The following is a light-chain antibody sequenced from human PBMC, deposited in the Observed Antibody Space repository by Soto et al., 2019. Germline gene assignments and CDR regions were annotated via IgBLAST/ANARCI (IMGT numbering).Light chain of an antibody. CDR2: DAS. CDR1: QSISSW. J-gene: IGKJ5*01. Sequence: DIQMTQSPSTLSASVGDRVTITCRASQSISSWLAWYQQKPGKAPKLLIYDASSLESGVPSRFSGSGSGTEFTLTISSLQPDDFATYHCQQSYSVPITFGQGTRLEIK. V-gene: IGKV1-5*01. CDR3: QQSYSVPIT.